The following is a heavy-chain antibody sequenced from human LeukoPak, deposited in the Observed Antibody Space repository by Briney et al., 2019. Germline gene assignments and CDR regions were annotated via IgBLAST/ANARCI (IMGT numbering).Heavy chain of an antibody. J-gene: IGHJ4*02. Sequence: GSSVKVSCRASGGTFSSYAISWVRQAPGQGLEWMGRIIPILGIANYAQKFQGRVTITADKSTSTAYMELSSLRSEDTAVYYCARWGTVVTSWGQGTLVTVSS. V-gene: IGHV1-69*04. CDR1: GGTFSSYA. D-gene: IGHD2-21*02. CDR2: IIPILGIA. CDR3: ARWGTVVTS.